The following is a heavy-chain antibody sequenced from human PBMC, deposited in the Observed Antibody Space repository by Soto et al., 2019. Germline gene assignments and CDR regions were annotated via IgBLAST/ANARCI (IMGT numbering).Heavy chain of an antibody. CDR1: GFTFIIFG. J-gene: IGHJ5*02. D-gene: IGHD2-21*01. Sequence: GGSLDLSFRAPGFTFIIFGMNWVRKAPGKGLEWVAVISSDGNDKYYGDSVRGRFTISRDNSKNTLYLQMNSLGPEDTAVYYCAKDRETVSYWFDPWGQGTLVTVSS. CDR2: ISSDGNDK. V-gene: IGHV3-30*18. CDR3: AKDRETVSYWFDP.